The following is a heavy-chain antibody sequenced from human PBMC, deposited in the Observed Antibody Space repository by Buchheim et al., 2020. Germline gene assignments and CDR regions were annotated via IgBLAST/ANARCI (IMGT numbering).Heavy chain of an antibody. CDR3: ATWAFYHGVDV. CDR2: IRSGSTAM. Sequence: EVQMVDSGGGLVQPGGSLRLSCAASGFNFGAYAMNWFRQAPGRGLEWLSHIRSGSTAMYYTDSVRGRFTISRDDAKNPLYLQMDSLRDDDTAVYFCATWAFYHGVDVWGQGT. D-gene: IGHD7-27*01. CDR1: GFNFGAYA. J-gene: IGHJ6*02. V-gene: IGHV3-48*02.